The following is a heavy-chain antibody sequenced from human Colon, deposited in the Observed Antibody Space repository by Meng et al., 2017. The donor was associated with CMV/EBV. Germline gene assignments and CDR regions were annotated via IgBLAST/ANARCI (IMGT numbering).Heavy chain of an antibody. CDR1: GFTFSSYA. D-gene: IGHD2-2*02. Sequence: GESLKISCAASGFTFSSYAMSWVRQAPGKGLEWVSVITGSGKTHYADSVKGRFIISRDTSKNMVNLQMNNLRGEDAAVYYCAREPGHCSSTSCYTEGYYFDTWGQGTMVTVSS. CDR3: AREPGHCSSTSCYTEGYYFDT. V-gene: IGHV3-66*03. CDR2: ITGSGKT. J-gene: IGHJ4*02.